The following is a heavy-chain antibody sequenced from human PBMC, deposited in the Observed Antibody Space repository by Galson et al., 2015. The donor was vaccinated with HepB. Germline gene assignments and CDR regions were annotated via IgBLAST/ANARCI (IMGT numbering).Heavy chain of an antibody. CDR2: IGISESST. Sequence: SLRLSCAASGFTFRSSAMHWVRQAPGKGPEFVSGIGISESSTHYTDSVKGRFSISRDNTKNTLYLQMSSLRLEDTAVYYCVRWTSQHSGYDEWGQGTQVTVSS. J-gene: IGHJ4*02. D-gene: IGHD5-12*01. CDR3: VRWTSQHSGYDE. CDR1: GFTFRSSA. V-gene: IGHV3-64D*06.